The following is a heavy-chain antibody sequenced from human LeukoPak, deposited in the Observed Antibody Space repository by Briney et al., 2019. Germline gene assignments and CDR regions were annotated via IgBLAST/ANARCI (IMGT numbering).Heavy chain of an antibody. V-gene: IGHV4-4*02. D-gene: IGHD3-3*01. Sequence: SETLSLTCAVSGGSISSSNWWSWVRQPPGKGLEWIGEIYHSGSTNYNPSLKSRVTISVDRSKNQFSLKLSSVTAADTAVYYCARSPYYDFWSGRISSYYYYYMDVWGKGTTVTVSS. CDR3: ARSPYYDFWSGRISSYYYYYMDV. J-gene: IGHJ6*03. CDR2: IYHSGST. CDR1: GGSISSSNW.